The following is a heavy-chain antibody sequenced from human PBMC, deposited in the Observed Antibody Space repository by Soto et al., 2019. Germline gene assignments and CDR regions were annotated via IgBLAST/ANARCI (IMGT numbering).Heavy chain of an antibody. D-gene: IGHD6-13*01. CDR3: ARDSAAARGNWFDP. CDR2: ISYDGSNK. V-gene: IGHV3-30*09. J-gene: IGHJ5*02. Sequence: QVQLVESGGGVVQPGRSLRLSCAASGFTFSSYAMHWVLQAPGKGLEWVAVISYDGSNKYYSDSVKGRFAISRDNSQNTLYLQMNSLRAEDTAVYYCARDSAAARGNWFDPWGQGILVTVSS. CDR1: GFTFSSYA.